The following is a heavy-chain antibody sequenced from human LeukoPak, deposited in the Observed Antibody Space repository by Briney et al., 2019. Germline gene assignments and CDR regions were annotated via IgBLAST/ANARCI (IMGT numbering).Heavy chain of an antibody. Sequence: GGSVRLSCAASGXTLSSHWMHWVRQAPGKGLVWVSNINGDGSNTVYADSVKGRFTISRDNAKNTVYLQMNSLTVEDTAVYYCARGTIIAPGIDYWGQGTLVTASS. V-gene: IGHV3-74*03. CDR1: GXTLSSHW. CDR3: ARGTIIAPGIDY. D-gene: IGHD2-2*01. J-gene: IGHJ4*02. CDR2: INGDGSNT.